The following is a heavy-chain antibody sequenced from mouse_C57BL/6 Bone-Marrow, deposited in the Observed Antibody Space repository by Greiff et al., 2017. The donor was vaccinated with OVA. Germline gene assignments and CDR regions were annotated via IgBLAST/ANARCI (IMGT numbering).Heavy chain of an antibody. CDR2: INPNNGGT. CDR1: GYTFTDYY. Sequence: EVQLQQSGPELVKPGASVKISCKASGYTFTDYYMNWVKQSHGKSLEWIGDINPNNGGTSYNQKFKGKATLTVDKSSSTAYMELRSLTSEDSAVYYCARSHYYGSSYLYWYFDVWGTGTTVTVSS. CDR3: ARSHYYGSSYLYWYFDV. J-gene: IGHJ1*03. V-gene: IGHV1-26*01. D-gene: IGHD1-1*01.